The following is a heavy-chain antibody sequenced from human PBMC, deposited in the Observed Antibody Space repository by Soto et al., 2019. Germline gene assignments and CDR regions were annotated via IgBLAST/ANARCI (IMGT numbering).Heavy chain of an antibody. J-gene: IGHJ3*02. CDR3: AREYDSSGYYLFLDAFDI. CDR2: IYYSGST. Sequence: SETLSLTCTVSGGSISSGGYYWSWIRQHPGKGPEWIGYIYYSGSTYYNPSLKSRVTISVDTSKNQFSLKLSSVTAADTAVYYCAREYDSSGYYLFLDAFDIWGQGTMVTVSS. D-gene: IGHD3-22*01. V-gene: IGHV4-31*03. CDR1: GGSISSGGYY.